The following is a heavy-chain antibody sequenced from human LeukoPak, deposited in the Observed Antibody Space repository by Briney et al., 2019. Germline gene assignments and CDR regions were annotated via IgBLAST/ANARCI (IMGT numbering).Heavy chain of an antibody. CDR2: ISGSGDST. J-gene: IGHJ4*02. D-gene: IGHD5-18*01. CDR3: AKGLAKQLWLSPPY. V-gene: IGHV3-23*01. Sequence: GGSLRLSCAASRFPFSSYAMSWVRQAPGKGLEWVSAISGSGDSTYYADSVKGRFTISRDNSKNTLYLQMNSLRAEDTAVYYCAKGLAKQLWLSPPYWGQGTLVTVSS. CDR1: RFPFSSYA.